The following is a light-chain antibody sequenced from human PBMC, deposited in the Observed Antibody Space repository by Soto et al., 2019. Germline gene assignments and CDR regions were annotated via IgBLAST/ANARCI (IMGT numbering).Light chain of an antibody. CDR1: SSNIGTNT. J-gene: IGLJ3*02. CDR3: AGWDDSVNGWV. Sequence: QLVLIQPPSASGTPGQRVTISCSGTSSNIGTNTVNWYQHFPGTAPKLLIYSNNQRPSGVHVRFSGSKSGTSASLAISGLQSEDEADYSCAGWDDSVNGWVFGGGTKLTVL. CDR2: SNN. V-gene: IGLV1-44*01.